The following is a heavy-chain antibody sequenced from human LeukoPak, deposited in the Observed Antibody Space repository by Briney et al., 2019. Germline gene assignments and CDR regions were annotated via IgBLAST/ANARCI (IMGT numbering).Heavy chain of an antibody. CDR3: ARVQYSSSVDS. CDR1: GYSISSDYY. V-gene: IGHV4-38-2*02. D-gene: IGHD6-6*01. J-gene: IGHJ4*02. CDR2: IYYSGRN. Sequence: PSETLSLTCTVSGYSISSDYYWGWIRQPPGKGLECIGSIYYSGRNYYNPSLKSRVTISVDTSKNQFSLKLSSVTAADTAVYYCARVQYSSSVDSWGQGTLVTVSS.